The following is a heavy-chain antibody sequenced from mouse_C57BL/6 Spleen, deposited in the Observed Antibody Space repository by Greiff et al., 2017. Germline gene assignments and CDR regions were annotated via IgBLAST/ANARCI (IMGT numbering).Heavy chain of an antibody. D-gene: IGHD2-3*01. CDR1: GFSLSTSGMG. CDR2: IYWDDDK. Sequence: QVTLKVCGPGILQSSQTLSLTCSFSGFSLSTSGMGVSWIRQPSGKGLEWLAHIYWDDDKRYNPSLKSRLTISKDTSRNQVFLKITSVDTADTATYYCSRRRDGYYSNYFDYWGQGTTLTVSS. CDR3: SRRRDGYYSNYFDY. V-gene: IGHV8-12*01. J-gene: IGHJ2*01.